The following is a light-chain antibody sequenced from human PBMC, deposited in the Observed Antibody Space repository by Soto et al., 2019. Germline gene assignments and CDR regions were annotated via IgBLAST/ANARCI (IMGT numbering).Light chain of an antibody. CDR3: QQYNAYPVT. V-gene: IGKV1-5*01. CDR2: DAS. CDR1: QSISGQ. J-gene: IGKJ4*01. Sequence: GERVTVTCRASQSISGQLAWYQQRPGKAPKLLISDASNLNGGVPSRFSGNGSGTEFTLTISSLQPDDFATYYCQQYNAYPVTFGGGTKVEIK.